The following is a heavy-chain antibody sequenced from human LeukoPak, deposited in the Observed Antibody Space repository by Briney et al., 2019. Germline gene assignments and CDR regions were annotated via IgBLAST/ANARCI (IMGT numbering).Heavy chain of an antibody. D-gene: IGHD3-22*01. J-gene: IGHJ3*02. Sequence: SETLSLTCTVSGGSISSYYWSWIRQPPGKGLEWIGYIYYSGSTNYNPSLKSRVTISVDTSKNQFSLKLSSVTAADTAVYFCARGPYSYDSSGAFDIWGQGTMVTVFS. V-gene: IGHV4-59*08. CDR2: IYYSGST. CDR1: GGSISSYY. CDR3: ARGPYSYDSSGAFDI.